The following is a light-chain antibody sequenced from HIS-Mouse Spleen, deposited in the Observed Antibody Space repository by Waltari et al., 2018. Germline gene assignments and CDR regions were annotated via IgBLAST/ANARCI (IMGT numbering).Light chain of an antibody. V-gene: IGKV1-9*01. Sequence: DIQLTQSPSFLSASVADRVTITCRASQRISSYLAWYQQKPGKAPKLLIYAASTLQSGVPSRFSGSGSGTEFTLTISSLQPEDFATYYCQQLNSYPPTFGQGTKVEIK. CDR3: QQLNSYPPT. J-gene: IGKJ1*01. CDR2: AAS. CDR1: QRISSY.